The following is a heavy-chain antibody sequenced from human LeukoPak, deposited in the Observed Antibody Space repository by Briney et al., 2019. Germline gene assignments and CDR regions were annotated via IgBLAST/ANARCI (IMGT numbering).Heavy chain of an antibody. CDR3: AKDLGSQRYFDWLLYGDYYYYGMDV. J-gene: IGHJ6*02. D-gene: IGHD3-9*01. Sequence: GGSLRLSCAASGFTFSSYAMSWVRQAPGKGLEWVSAISGSGGSTYYADSVKGRFTISRDNSKNTLYLQMNSLRAEDTAVYYCAKDLGSQRYFDWLLYGDYYYYGMDVWGQGTTVTVSS. V-gene: IGHV3-23*01. CDR2: ISGSGGST. CDR1: GFTFSSYA.